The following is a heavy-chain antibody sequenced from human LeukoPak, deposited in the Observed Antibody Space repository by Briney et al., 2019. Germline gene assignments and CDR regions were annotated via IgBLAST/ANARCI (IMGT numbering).Heavy chain of an antibody. D-gene: IGHD2-2*01. V-gene: IGHV4-59*01. CDR3: AGRYCSSTSCSLYYYYYMDV. J-gene: IGHJ6*03. CDR1: GGSISSYY. CDR2: IYYSGST. Sequence: SETLSLTCTVSGGSISSYYCSWIRQPPGKGLEWIGYIYYSGSTNYNPSLKSRVTISVDTSKNQFSLKLSSVTAADTAVYYCAGRYCSSTSCSLYYYYYMDVWGKGTTVTVSS.